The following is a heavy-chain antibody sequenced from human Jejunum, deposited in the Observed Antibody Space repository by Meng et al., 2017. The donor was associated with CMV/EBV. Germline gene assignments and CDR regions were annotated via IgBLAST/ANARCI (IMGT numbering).Heavy chain of an antibody. D-gene: IGHD6-6*01. CDR2: INTSGGRT. Sequence: VQLLGAGGGLVQPGGSLGLACAASGLSFSSYAMTWVRQAPGKGLEWVSTINTSGGRTYYADSVRGRFTISRDNSKSTLFLQMNSLRAEDTAVYFCAKGSTDYSSSSQNYWGQGTLVTVSS. CDR1: GLSFSSYA. CDR3: AKGSTDYSSSSQNY. J-gene: IGHJ4*02. V-gene: IGHV3-23*01.